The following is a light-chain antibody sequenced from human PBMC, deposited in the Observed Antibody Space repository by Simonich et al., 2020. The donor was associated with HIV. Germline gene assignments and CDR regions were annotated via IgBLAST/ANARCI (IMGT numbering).Light chain of an antibody. CDR3: QSYDSSNWV. CDR1: SGSIARKY. CDR2: EDN. Sequence: NFILTQPHSVSESPGKTVIISCTRSSGSIARKYVQWYQQRPGSSPTTVFYEDNQRPPGVPDRFSGSIDSSSNSASLPISGLKTEDEADYYCQSYDSSNWVFGGGTKLTVL. V-gene: IGLV6-57*01. J-gene: IGLJ3*02.